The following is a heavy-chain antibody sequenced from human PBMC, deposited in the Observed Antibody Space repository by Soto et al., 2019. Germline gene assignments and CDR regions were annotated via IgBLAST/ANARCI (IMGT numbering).Heavy chain of an antibody. CDR1: GFTFSSYA. CDR2: ISYDGSNK. V-gene: IGHV3-30-3*01. Sequence: SGGSLRLSCAASGFTFSSYAMHWVRQAPGKGLEWVAVISYDGSNKYYADSVKGRFTISRDNSKNTLYLQMNSLRAEDTAVYYCARDKYYYDSSGYYAIYYYYGMDVWGQGTTVTVS. CDR3: ARDKYYYDSSGYYAIYYYYGMDV. J-gene: IGHJ6*02. D-gene: IGHD3-22*01.